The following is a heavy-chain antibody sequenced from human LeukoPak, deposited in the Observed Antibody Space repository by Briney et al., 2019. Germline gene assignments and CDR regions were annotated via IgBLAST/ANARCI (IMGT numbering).Heavy chain of an antibody. J-gene: IGHJ4*02. CDR2: ISSSSSYI. V-gene: IGHV3-21*01. CDR1: GFTFSSYS. Sequence: GGSLRLSCAASGFTFSSYSMNWVRQAPGKGLEWVSSISSSSSYIYYADSVKGRFAISRDNAKNSLYLQMNSLRAEDTAVYYCAREGWLVPMFDYWGQGTLVTVSS. D-gene: IGHD6-19*01. CDR3: AREGWLVPMFDY.